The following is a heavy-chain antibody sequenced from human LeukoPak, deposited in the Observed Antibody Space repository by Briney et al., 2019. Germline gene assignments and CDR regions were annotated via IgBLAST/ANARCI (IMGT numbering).Heavy chain of an antibody. CDR3: ARAWLGYGGNAYWYFDL. D-gene: IGHD4-23*01. CDR1: GGSISSSDYY. CDR2: IYYSGST. J-gene: IGHJ2*01. Sequence: SETLSLTCTVSGGSISSSDYYWGWVRQPPGKGLEWIGSIYYSGSTYYNPSLKSRVTISADTSKSQFSLKLNSVTAADTAVYFCARAWLGYGGNAYWYFDLWGRGNLVTVSS. V-gene: IGHV4-39*07.